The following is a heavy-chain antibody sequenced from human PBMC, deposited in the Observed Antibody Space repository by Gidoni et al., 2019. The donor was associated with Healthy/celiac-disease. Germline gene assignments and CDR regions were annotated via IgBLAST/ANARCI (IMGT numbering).Heavy chain of an antibody. V-gene: IGHV4-39*01. CDR3: ARHRLYGSGSYYNFDY. J-gene: IGHJ4*02. D-gene: IGHD3-10*01. CDR2: IYYSWST. Sequence: QLQLQESGPGLVKPSETLSLTCTVSGGSISSSSYYWGWIRQPPGKGLEWIGSIYYSWSTYYNPYLKSRVTISVDTSKNQFSQKLSSVTAADTAVYYCARHRLYGSGSYYNFDYWGQGTLVTVSS. CDR1: GGSISSSSYY.